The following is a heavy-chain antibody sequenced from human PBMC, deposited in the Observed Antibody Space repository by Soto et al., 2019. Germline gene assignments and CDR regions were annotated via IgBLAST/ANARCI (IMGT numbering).Heavy chain of an antibody. CDR3: ARDSATPFDY. V-gene: IGHV1-69*04. D-gene: IGHD2-15*01. CDR1: GGTFSTYA. CDR2: IIPILGIA. J-gene: IGHJ4*02. Sequence: ASVKVSCKAPGGTFSTYAISWVRQAPGQGLEWMGRIIPILGIANYAQKFQGRDTITADKSTSTAYMELSSLRSEDTAVYYCARDSATPFDYWGQGTLVTVSS.